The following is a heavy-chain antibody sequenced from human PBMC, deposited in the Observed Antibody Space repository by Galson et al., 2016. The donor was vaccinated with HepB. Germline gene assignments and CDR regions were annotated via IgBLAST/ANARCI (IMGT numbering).Heavy chain of an antibody. D-gene: IGHD6-19*01. CDR1: GFIFSSYD. V-gene: IGHV3-13*03. Sequence: SLRLSCAAYGFIFSSYDMYWVRQPAGKGLEWVSGIGTTGDTYYADSVKGQFTISRDNARNSLYLQMNSVRAGDTAVYYCTRGGGSGVGNDYYGLDVWGQGTTVTVSS. CDR2: IGTTGDT. J-gene: IGHJ6*02. CDR3: TRGGGSGVGNDYYGLDV.